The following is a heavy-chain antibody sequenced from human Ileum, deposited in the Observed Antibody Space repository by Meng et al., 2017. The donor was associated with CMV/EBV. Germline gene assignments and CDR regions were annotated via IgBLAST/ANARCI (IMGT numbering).Heavy chain of an antibody. J-gene: IGHJ4*02. D-gene: IGHD2-21*01. CDR2: ISGSGHLT. V-gene: IGHV3-23*01. CDR3: AKERIELWCFDY. CDR1: GFSFGGYA. Sequence: GGSLRLSCEVSGFSFGGYAMSWVRQVPGKGLEWVSSISGSGHLTNYAESVKGRFIISKDKSKNTLYLQMNSLRNEDTAIYYCAKERIELWCFDYWGVGTQVNVDS.